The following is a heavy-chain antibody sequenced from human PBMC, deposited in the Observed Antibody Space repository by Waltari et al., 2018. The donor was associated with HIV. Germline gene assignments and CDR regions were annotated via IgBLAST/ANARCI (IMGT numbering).Heavy chain of an antibody. CDR2: FSSGGVYI. D-gene: IGHD5-12*01. CDR1: RFTFSSFS. J-gene: IGHJ3*02. V-gene: IGHV3-21*01. Sequence: EVQLVESGGGLVKPGGSLRLSCAASRFTFSSFSMNWVRQAPGKGLVWVSSFSSGGVYIYSADSVKGRFTISRDNAKNSLYLQMNSLRAEDTAVYYCARDEAEMATLTAFDIWGQGTMVTVSS. CDR3: ARDEAEMATLTAFDI.